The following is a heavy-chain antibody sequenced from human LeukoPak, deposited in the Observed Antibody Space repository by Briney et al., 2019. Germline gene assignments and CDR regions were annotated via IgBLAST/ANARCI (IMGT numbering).Heavy chain of an antibody. V-gene: IGHV4-59*01. CDR1: GGSISNYY. D-gene: IGHD6-19*01. CDR3: ARGDSRGWRESDY. CDR2: IYYSGST. J-gene: IGHJ4*02. Sequence: PSETLSLTCTVSGGSISNYYWSWLRQPPGKDLEWIGHIYYSGSTNYHHSLQSRVTISVDTSKNQVSLKLSSVTAADTAVYYCARGDSRGWRESDYWGQGTLVTVSS.